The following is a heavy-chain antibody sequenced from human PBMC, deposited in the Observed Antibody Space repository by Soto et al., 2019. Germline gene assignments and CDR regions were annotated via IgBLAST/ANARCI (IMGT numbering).Heavy chain of an antibody. J-gene: IGHJ5*02. Sequence: SETLSLTCAVYGGSFSGYYWSWIRQPPGKGLEWIGEINHSGSTNYNPSLKSRVTISVDTSKNQFSLKLSSVTAADTAVYYCARSWFGELNWFDPWGQGTLVTVSS. CDR3: ARSWFGELNWFDP. CDR2: INHSGST. CDR1: GGSFSGYY. D-gene: IGHD3-10*01. V-gene: IGHV4-34*01.